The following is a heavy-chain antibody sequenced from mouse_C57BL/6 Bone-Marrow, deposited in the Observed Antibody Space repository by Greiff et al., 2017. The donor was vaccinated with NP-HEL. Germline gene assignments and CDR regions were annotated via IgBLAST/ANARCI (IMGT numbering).Heavy chain of an antibody. CDR2: IYPGDGDT. D-gene: IGHD2-1*01. CDR3: ARGDYWGNLDY. Sequence: LVESGAELVKPGASVKISCKASGYAFSSYWMNWVKQRPGKGLEWIGQIYPGDGDTNYNGKFKGKATLTADKSSSTAYMQLSSLTSEDSAVYFCARGDYWGNLDYWGQGTTLTVSS. J-gene: IGHJ2*01. CDR1: GYAFSSYW. V-gene: IGHV1-80*01.